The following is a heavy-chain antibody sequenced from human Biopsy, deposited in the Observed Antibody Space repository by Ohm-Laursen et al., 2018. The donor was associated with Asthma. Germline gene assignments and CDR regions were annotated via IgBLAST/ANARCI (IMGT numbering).Heavy chain of an antibody. D-gene: IGHD2-2*01. V-gene: IGHV1-69*13. J-gene: IGHJ4*02. CDR1: GGTFNTYV. CDR2: INSVFGTT. CDR3: ARKAGSCISRTCYSLDF. Sequence: SVKVFCRSLGGTFNTYVIGWVRQAPGQGLEWMGGINSVFGTTTYPQKFQDRVTITADDSTSTVYMELSSLRSEDTAVYYCARKAGSCISRTCYSLDFWGQGTLVTVSS.